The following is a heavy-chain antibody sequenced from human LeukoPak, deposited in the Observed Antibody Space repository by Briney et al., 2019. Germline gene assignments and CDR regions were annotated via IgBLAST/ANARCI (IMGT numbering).Heavy chain of an antibody. J-gene: IGHJ4*02. CDR3: AKGTAVDRQYFGS. CDR2: ISFDGSHK. D-gene: IGHD3-3*01. V-gene: IGHV3-30*18. Sequence: PGRSLRLSCAASRFTFSACGMHWVRQAPGKGLEWVAAISFDGSHKYYADSVKGRFTISRDNSMNTLYLQMNSLRAEDTAVYYCAKGTAVDRQYFGSWGQGTLVTVSS. CDR1: RFTFSACG.